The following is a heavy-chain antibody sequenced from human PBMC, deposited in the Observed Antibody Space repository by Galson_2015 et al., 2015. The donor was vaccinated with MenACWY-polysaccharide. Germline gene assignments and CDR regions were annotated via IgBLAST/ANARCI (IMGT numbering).Heavy chain of an antibody. Sequence: SLRLSYAASGFTFSTYWMHWVRHAPGKGLVWVSRIKSDGSSTSYADSVKGRFTISRDNAKNTLYLQMNSLRAEDTAVYYCARGYSGYDWGQGTLVTVSS. CDR2: IKSDGSST. D-gene: IGHD5-12*01. CDR3: ARGYSGYD. J-gene: IGHJ4*02. V-gene: IGHV3-74*01. CDR1: GFTFSTYW.